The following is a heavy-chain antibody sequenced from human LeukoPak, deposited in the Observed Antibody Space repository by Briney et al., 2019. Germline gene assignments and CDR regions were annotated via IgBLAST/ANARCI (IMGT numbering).Heavy chain of an antibody. CDR2: ISGSGGST. CDR1: GFTFSSYA. D-gene: IGHD5-18*01. Sequence: GGSLRLSCAASGFTFSSYAMSWVRQAPGKGLEWVSAISGSGGSTYYAGSVKGRFTISRDNSKNTLYLQMNSLRAEDTAVYYCAKATTSSYGSQFAPWGQGPLVTVSS. CDR3: AKATTSSYGSQFAP. V-gene: IGHV3-23*01. J-gene: IGHJ5*02.